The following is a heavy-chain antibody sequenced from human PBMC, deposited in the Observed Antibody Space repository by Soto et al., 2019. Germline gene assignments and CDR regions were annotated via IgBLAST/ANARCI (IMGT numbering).Heavy chain of an antibody. CDR3: AKDPTWIQLWLPNTPP. Sequence: QPGGSLRLSCAASGFTFSSYAMSWVRQAPGKGLEWVSAISGSGGSTYYADSVKGRFTISRDNSKNTLYLQMNSLRAEDTAVYYCAKDPTWIQLWLPNTPPWGQGTLVTVSS. CDR1: GFTFSSYA. V-gene: IGHV3-23*01. CDR2: ISGSGGST. J-gene: IGHJ5*02. D-gene: IGHD5-18*01.